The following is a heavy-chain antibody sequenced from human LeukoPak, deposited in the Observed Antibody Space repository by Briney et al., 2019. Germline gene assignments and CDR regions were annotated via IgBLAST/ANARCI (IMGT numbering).Heavy chain of an antibody. V-gene: IGHV3-30*03. D-gene: IGHD6-13*01. CDR1: GFTFSSYG. CDR2: ISYDGSNK. J-gene: IGHJ4*02. CDR3: AREAYSSNALDY. Sequence: GRSLRLSCAASGFTFSSYGMHWVRQAPGKGLEWVAVISYDGSNKYYADSVKGRFTISRDNSKNTLYLQMNSLRAEDTAVYHCAREAYSSNALDYWGQGTLVTVSS.